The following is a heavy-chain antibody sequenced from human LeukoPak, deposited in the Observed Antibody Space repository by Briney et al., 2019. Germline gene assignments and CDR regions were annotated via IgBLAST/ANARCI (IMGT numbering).Heavy chain of an antibody. V-gene: IGHV3-21*01. CDR2: ISSSSSYI. CDR3: WSSRTAQPRLDAFDI. Sequence: GGSLRLSCAASGFTFSSYSMNWVRQAPGKGLEWVSSISSSSSYIYYADSVKGRFTISRDNAKNSLYLQMNSLRAEDTAVYYCWSSRTAQPRLDAFDIWGQGTMVTVSS. CDR1: GFTFSSYS. D-gene: IGHD1-14*01. J-gene: IGHJ3*02.